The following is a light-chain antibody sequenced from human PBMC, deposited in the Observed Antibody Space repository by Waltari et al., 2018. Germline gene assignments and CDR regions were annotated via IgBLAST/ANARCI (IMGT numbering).Light chain of an antibody. CDR3: QQYNTYSPLT. Sequence: DIQMTQSPSTLSASVGDRVTITCRASQSISSWLAWYQLKPGKAPKLLIYKASSLESGVASRLSGSGSGTEFTLTISSLQPDDFATYYCQQYNTYSPLTFGGGTKVEIK. CDR1: QSISSW. J-gene: IGKJ4*01. V-gene: IGKV1-5*03. CDR2: KAS.